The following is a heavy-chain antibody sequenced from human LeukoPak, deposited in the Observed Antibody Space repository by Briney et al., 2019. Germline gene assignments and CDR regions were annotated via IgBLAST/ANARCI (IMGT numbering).Heavy chain of an antibody. CDR3: VRGWDHFDFDS. J-gene: IGHJ5*01. D-gene: IGHD3-9*01. Sequence: GGSLRLSCAASGFTFSNYWMRWVRQAPGKGLVWVSRIKGDGSHTIYADSVKGRFTISRDNAKNTLYLQMKSLRAEDTAVYYCVRGWDHFDFDSWGQGTLVTVSS. CDR2: IKGDGSHT. V-gene: IGHV3-74*01. CDR1: GFTFSNYW.